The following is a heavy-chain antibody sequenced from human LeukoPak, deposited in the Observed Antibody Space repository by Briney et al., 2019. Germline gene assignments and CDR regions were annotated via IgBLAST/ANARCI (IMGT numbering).Heavy chain of an antibody. CDR3: ARDPRPRGGWFYFDY. CDR2: IYQSGIT. V-gene: IGHV4-4*02. D-gene: IGHD6-19*01. CDR1: GDSISSGSY. J-gene: IGHJ4*02. Sequence: SETLSLTCGVSGDSISSGSYWNWVRQPPGKGLEWIGDIYQSGITNYNPSLKSRVTMSVDKSKNEFSLKLDSVTAADTAVYYCARDPRPRGGWFYFDYWGQGILVTVSS.